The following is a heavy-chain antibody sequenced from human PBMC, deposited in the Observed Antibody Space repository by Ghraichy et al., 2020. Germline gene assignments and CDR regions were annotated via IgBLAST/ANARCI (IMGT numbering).Heavy chain of an antibody. Sequence: ASVKVSCKASGYTFTSFEIHWLRQAPGQGPEWMGRINAANGHARYSEKFQDRVTLTRDASANTASMEMSSLTSEDTAVYFCAKDKWQPLLGIPDYFDTWGQGTLVTVSS. CDR1: GYTFTSFE. V-gene: IGHV1-3*01. CDR3: AKDKWQPLLGIPDYFDT. CDR2: INAANGHA. J-gene: IGHJ4*02. D-gene: IGHD3-9*01.